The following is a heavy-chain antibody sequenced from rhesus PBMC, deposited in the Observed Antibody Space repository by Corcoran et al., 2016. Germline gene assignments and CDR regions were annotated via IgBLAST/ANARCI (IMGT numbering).Heavy chain of an antibody. J-gene: IGHJ4*01. CDR1: GAPTSSNY. CDR3: ARGTYYYSGSYYYVYYFDY. D-gene: IGHD3-16*01. V-gene: IGHV4S2*01. CDR2: IYGSGGST. Sequence: QVQLKESGPGLVKPSETLPLTCAVSGAPTSSNYWRWIRQAPGKGSEWSGRIYGSGGSTDYNPALKRRVTISIDTSKNQFSLKLSSVTAADTAVYYCARGTYYYSGSYYYVYYFDYWGQGVLVTVSS.